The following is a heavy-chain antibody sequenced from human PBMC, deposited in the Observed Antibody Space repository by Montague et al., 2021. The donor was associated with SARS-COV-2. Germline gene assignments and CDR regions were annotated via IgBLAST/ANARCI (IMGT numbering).Heavy chain of an antibody. CDR1: GGSISSYY. J-gene: IGHJ5*02. CDR2: TYYSGST. V-gene: IGHV4-59*01. D-gene: IGHD2-15*01. Sequence: SETLSLTCTVSGGSISSYYWSWIRQPPGKGLEWIGYTYYSGSTNYNPSLKSRVTISVDTSKNRFSLKLSSVTAADTAVYYCARALYCSGGSCYPNWFDPWGQGTLVTVSS. CDR3: ARALYCSGGSCYPNWFDP.